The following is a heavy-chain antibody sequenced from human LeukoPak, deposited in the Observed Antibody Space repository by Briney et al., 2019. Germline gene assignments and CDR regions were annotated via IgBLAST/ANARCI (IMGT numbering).Heavy chain of an antibody. CDR2: ISSSSSTI. J-gene: IGHJ5*02. V-gene: IGHV3-48*03. CDR3: ARDPYAFSGWFDP. Sequence: HPGGSLRLSCAASGFTFSSYEMNWVRQAPGKGLEWVSYISSSSSTIYYADSVKGRFTISRDNAKNSLYLQMNSLRAEDTAVYYCARDPYAFSGWFDPWGQGTLVTVSS. CDR1: GFTFSSYE. D-gene: IGHD3-10*01.